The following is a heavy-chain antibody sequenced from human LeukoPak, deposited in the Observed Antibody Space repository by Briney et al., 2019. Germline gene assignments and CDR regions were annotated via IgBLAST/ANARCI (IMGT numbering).Heavy chain of an antibody. D-gene: IGHD5-18*01. J-gene: IGHJ3*02. CDR2: IYHSGST. Sequence: SETLSRTCIVSGYSIHSGYYWGGVRQPPGKGLVWIGSIYHSGSTYYNPSLKSRVTISVDTSKNQFSLNLSSVTAEDTAVCYCSRDGGARGYSFIRGQNAFDIWGQGTMVTVSS. CDR1: GYSIHSGYY. CDR3: SRDGGARGYSFIRGQNAFDI. V-gene: IGHV4-38-2*02.